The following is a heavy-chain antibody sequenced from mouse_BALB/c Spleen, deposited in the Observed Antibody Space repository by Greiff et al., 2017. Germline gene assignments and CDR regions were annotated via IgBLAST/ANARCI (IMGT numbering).Heavy chain of an antibody. J-gene: IGHJ3*01. CDR3: NAGGYGNYGFAY. V-gene: IGHV14-4*02. Sequence: VQLKQSGAELVRSGASVKLSCTASGFNIKDYYMHWVKQRPEQGLEWIGWIDPENGDTEYAPKFQGKATMTADTSSNTAYLQLSSLTSEDTAVYYCNAGGYGNYGFAYWGQGTLVTVSA. CDR1: GFNIKDYY. CDR2: IDPENGDT. D-gene: IGHD2-10*02.